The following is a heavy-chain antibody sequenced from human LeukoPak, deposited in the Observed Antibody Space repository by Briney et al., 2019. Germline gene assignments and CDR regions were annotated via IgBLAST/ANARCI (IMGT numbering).Heavy chain of an antibody. D-gene: IGHD6-6*01. CDR3: ARNLEYSSSSLGNWFDP. CDR1: GGSFSGYY. J-gene: IGHJ5*02. Sequence: PSETLSLTCAVYGGSFSGYYWSWIRQPPGKGLEWIGEINHSGSTNYNPSLKSRVTISVDTSKNQFSLKLSSVTAADTAVYYCARNLEYSSSSLGNWFDPWGQGTLVTVSS. V-gene: IGHV4-34*01. CDR2: INHSGST.